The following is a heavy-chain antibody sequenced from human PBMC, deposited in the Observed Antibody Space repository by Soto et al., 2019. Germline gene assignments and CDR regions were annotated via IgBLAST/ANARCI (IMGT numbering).Heavy chain of an antibody. CDR3: ARDGSYGVFDY. V-gene: IGHV1-69*08. CDR2: IIPILGIA. J-gene: IGHJ4*02. Sequence: QVQLVQSGAEVKKPGSSVKVSCKASGGTFSSYTISWVRQAPGQGLEWMGRIIPILGIANYAQKFQGRVTITADKSTSTAYMELSSLISEVTALYYCARDGSYGVFDYWGQGTLVTVSS. CDR1: GGTFSSYT. D-gene: IGHD1-26*01.